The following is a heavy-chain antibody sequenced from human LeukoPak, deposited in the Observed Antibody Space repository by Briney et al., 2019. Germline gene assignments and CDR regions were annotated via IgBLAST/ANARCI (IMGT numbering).Heavy chain of an antibody. Sequence: GWSLRLPCAASGFTFSSYAMHWVRQAPGKGLEWVAVISYDGSNKYYADSVKGHFTISRDNSKNTLFLQMNGLTAEDTAVYYCAKDARSCTSSACYTVSTYYFDSWGQGTLVSVSS. CDR2: ISYDGSNK. CDR3: AKDARSCTSSACYTVSTYYFDS. CDR1: GFTFSSYA. J-gene: IGHJ4*02. D-gene: IGHD2-2*02. V-gene: IGHV3-30-3*01.